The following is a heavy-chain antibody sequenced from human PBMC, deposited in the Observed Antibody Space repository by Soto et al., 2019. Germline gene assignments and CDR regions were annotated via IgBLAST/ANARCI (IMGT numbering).Heavy chain of an antibody. J-gene: IGHJ6*02. CDR3: ARIVVFRGPAYCMDF. CDR2: IERDGSDK. V-gene: IGHV3-7*01. Sequence: QPGGSLRLSCEASGFTFSSRRISWVRQAPGKGLEWVANIERDGSDKYYVDSVKGRFTISRDNPKNSLYLQMNSLRAEDTAVYYCARIVVFRGPAYCMDFWGQATFLTVSS. D-gene: IGHD2-2*01. CDR1: GFTFSSRR.